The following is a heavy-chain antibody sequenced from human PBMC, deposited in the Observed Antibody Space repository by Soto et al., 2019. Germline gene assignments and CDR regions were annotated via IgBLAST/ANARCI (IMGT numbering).Heavy chain of an antibody. D-gene: IGHD3-3*01. CDR1: GGSISSGGYS. CDR3: ARESGSYDFWSSYLDY. V-gene: IGHV4-30-2*01. J-gene: IGHJ4*02. Sequence: PSETLSLTCAVSGGSISSGGYSWSWIRQPPGKGLEWIGYIYHSGSTYYNPSLKSRVTISVDRSKNQFSLKLSSVTAADTAVYYCARESGSYDFWSSYLDYWGQGTLVTAPQ. CDR2: IYHSGST.